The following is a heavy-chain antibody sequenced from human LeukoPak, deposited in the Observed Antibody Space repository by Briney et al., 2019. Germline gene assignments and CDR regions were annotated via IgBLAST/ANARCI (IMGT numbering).Heavy chain of an antibody. CDR1: GFTFSSYS. V-gene: IGHV3-9*03. D-gene: IGHD5-18*01. CDR3: AKGTRDTAMVTSLDY. J-gene: IGHJ4*02. Sequence: GGSLRLSCAASGFTFSSYSMNWVRQAPGKGLEWVSGISWNSGSIGYADSVKGRFTISRDNAKNSLYLQMNSLRAEDMTLYYCAKGTRDTAMVTSLDYWGQGTLVTVSS. CDR2: ISWNSGSI.